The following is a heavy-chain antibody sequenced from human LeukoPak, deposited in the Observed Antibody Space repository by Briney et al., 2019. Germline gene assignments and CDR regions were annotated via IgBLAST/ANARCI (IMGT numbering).Heavy chain of an antibody. V-gene: IGHV1-46*01. J-gene: IGHJ4*02. Sequence: ASVKVSCKASGYTFTSYYMHWARQAPGQGLEWMGIINPSGGGTSYAQKFQGRVTMTRDMSTSTVYMELSSLRSEDTAVYYCARETPYCSGGSCPTNFDYWGQGTLVTVSS. D-gene: IGHD2-15*01. CDR1: GYTFTSYY. CDR3: ARETPYCSGGSCPTNFDY. CDR2: INPSGGGT.